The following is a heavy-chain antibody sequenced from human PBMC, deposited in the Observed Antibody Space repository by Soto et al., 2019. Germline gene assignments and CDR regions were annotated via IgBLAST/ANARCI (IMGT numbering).Heavy chain of an antibody. CDR2: ITGGSGFT. J-gene: IGHJ4*02. CDR3: AKSGPTNYSDC. CDR1: GLTSSTLA. V-gene: IGHV3-23*01. D-gene: IGHD1-26*01. Sequence: GGXLRLHCAASGLTSSTLAMTWVRQAPGKGLEWVSGITGGSGFTFDADSVKGRFTISRDDSENTLFLQMSSLRAEDTAKYYCAKSGPTNYSDCWGQGTLVTVSS.